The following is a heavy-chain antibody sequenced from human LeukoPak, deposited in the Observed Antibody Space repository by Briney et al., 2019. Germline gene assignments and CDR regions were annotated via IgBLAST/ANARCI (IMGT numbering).Heavy chain of an antibody. CDR1: GGSFNTYY. CDR3: ATYCSGGSCYDAFDI. CDR2: INHSGST. D-gene: IGHD2-15*01. J-gene: IGHJ3*02. Sequence: PSETLSLTCAVYGGSFNTYYWSWIRQPPGKGLEWIGEINHSGSTNYNPSLKSRFTISVDTSKNQFSLKLSSVTAADTAVYYCATYCSGGSCYDAFDIWGQGKMVTVSS. V-gene: IGHV4-34*01.